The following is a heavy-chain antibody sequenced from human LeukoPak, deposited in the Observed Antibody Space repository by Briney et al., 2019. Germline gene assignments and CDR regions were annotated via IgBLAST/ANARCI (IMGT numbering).Heavy chain of an antibody. CDR2: IYPGDSDT. CDR1: GYRFTTYW. CDR3: ARAYDILTGTGAFDI. Sequence: GESLKISCKGSGYRFTTYWIGWVRQMPGKGLEWMGIIYPGDSDTRYSPSFQGQVTISADKSISTAYLQWSSLKASDTAMYHCARAYDILTGTGAFDIWGQGTMVTVSS. D-gene: IGHD3-9*01. V-gene: IGHV5-51*01. J-gene: IGHJ3*02.